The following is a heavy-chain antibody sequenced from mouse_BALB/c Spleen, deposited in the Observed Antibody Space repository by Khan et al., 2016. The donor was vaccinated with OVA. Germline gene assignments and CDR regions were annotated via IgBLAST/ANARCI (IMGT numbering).Heavy chain of an antibody. Sequence: QVQLQQSGPGLVAPSQSLSITCTISGFSLTNYGVHWVRQPPGKGLEWLVVIWSDGSTTYNSALKSRLTITKDHSKSPVFLEMNSLQTDDTAMYFCARQPYYHYNIMDYWGQGTSVTVSS. D-gene: IGHD2-10*01. CDR2: IWSDGST. CDR3: ARQPYYHYNIMDY. J-gene: IGHJ4*01. CDR1: GFSLTNYG. V-gene: IGHV2-6-1*01.